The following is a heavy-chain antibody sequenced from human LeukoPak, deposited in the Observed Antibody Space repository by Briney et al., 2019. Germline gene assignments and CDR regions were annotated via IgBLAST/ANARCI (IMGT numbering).Heavy chain of an antibody. V-gene: IGHV5-10-1*01. CDR1: GYNFTSYW. CDR3: ARYTTGAFDY. CDR2: IDPSDSYT. D-gene: IGHD1-1*01. J-gene: IGHJ4*02. Sequence: GESLKISCKGSGYNFTSYWITWVRQMPGKGLEWMGRIDPSDSYTNYSPSFQGHVTISADKSISTAYLQWSSLKASDTAMYYCARYTTGAFDYWGQGTLVTVSS.